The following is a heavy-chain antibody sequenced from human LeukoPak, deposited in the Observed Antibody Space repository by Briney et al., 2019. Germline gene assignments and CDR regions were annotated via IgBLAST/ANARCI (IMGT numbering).Heavy chain of an antibody. D-gene: IGHD3-22*01. V-gene: IGHV1-24*01. CDR1: GYTLTELS. CDR2: FDPEDGET. CDR3: ATIGYYDSSGYFYYFDY. J-gene: IGHJ4*02. Sequence: ASGKVSCKVSGYTLTELSMHWMRQAPGKGLGWIGGFDPEDGETIYAQKFQGRVTMTEDTSTDTAYMELSSVRSEATAVYYCATIGYYDSSGYFYYFDYSGQGTLVTVSS.